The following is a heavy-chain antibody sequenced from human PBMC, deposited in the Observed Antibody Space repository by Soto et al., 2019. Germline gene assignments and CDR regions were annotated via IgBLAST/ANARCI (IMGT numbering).Heavy chain of an antibody. V-gene: IGHV3-64D*06. CDR2: STYIGGTP. CDR1: GFTLKDSA. J-gene: IGHJ4*02. CDR3: VKDYSHGRFPDY. D-gene: IGHD1-26*01. Sequence: WGSLRLSCSASGFTLKDSAMHWVRQAPGRGLEQVAASTYIGGTPYYADSVKGRFTISRDNSQNTLYLQMSSLRPEDTGVYFCVKDYSHGRFPDYWGKGTLVTVSS.